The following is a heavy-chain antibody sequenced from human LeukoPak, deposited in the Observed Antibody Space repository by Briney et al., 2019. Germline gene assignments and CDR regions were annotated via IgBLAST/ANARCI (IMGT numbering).Heavy chain of an antibody. CDR1: GGSINSGGYY. V-gene: IGHV4-61*02. Sequence: SETLSLTCTVSGGSINSGGYYWSWIRQPAGKGLEWIGRIYTSGSTNYNPSLKSRVTISVDTSKNQFSLKLSSVTAADTAVYYCARDWGRFGHSPFDYWGQGTLVTVSS. CDR3: ARDWGRFGHSPFDY. D-gene: IGHD3-10*01. CDR2: IYTSGST. J-gene: IGHJ4*02.